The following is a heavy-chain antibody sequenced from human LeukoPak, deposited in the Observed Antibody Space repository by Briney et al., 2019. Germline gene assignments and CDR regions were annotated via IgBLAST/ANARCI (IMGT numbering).Heavy chain of an antibody. CDR2: IKQDGSEK. D-gene: IGHD3-10*01. Sequence: GGSLRLSCAASGFTFSSYWMSWVRQAPGKGLEWVANIKQDGSEKYYVDSVKGRFTISRDNAKNSLYLQMNSLRAEDTAVYYCAKDFYSGSGSYYTRFDYWGQGTLVTVSS. CDR1: GFTFSSYW. V-gene: IGHV3-7*01. J-gene: IGHJ4*02. CDR3: AKDFYSGSGSYYTRFDY.